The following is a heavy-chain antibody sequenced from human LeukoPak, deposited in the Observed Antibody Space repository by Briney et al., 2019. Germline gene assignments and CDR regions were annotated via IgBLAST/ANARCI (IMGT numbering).Heavy chain of an antibody. CDR3: GRGRQFPPLYCDYYGMDG. CDR2: IHHRGNS. Sequence: SETLSLTCTVSGASITDYYWSWIPQSPGKGLEGISYIHHRGNSDYNPSLRSPVTTSLDTSKNQFSPKLSSVAAADAAVYYCGRGRQFPPLYCDYYGMDGWGQGTTVTESS. V-gene: IGHV4-59*12. CDR1: GASITDYY. J-gene: IGHJ6*02. D-gene: IGHD6-19*01.